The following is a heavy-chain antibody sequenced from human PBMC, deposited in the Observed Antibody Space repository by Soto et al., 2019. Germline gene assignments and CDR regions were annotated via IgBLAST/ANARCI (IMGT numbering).Heavy chain of an antibody. CDR3: AKDPTIAPRWALDI. D-gene: IGHD6-13*01. J-gene: IGHJ3*02. Sequence: QVRLVESGGGVVQPGRSLRLSCAASGFTFSNYGMHWVRQAPGKGPEWVAVISSDGSRKYYADLVKGRFTISRDDAKNTLYLQMNSLKTDDTALYYCAKDPTIAPRWALDIWGQGTLVTVSS. CDR2: ISSDGSRK. CDR1: GFTFSNYG. V-gene: IGHV3-30*18.